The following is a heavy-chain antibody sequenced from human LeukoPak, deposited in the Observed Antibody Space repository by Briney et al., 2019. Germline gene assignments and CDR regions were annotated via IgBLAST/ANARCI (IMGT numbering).Heavy chain of an antibody. Sequence: SQTLSLTCTVSGGSISSGDYYWSWIRQPPGKGLEWIGYIYYNGSTYYNPSLQSRVIISVDTSKNQFSLKLTSVSAADTAVYYCARDRTDSSGFRRWFDPWGQGTLVTVSS. J-gene: IGHJ5*02. D-gene: IGHD3-22*01. CDR1: GGSISSGDYY. CDR2: IYYNGST. CDR3: ARDRTDSSGFRRWFDP. V-gene: IGHV4-30-4*01.